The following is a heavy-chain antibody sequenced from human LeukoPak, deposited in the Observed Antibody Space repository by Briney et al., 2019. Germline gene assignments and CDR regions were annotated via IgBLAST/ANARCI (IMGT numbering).Heavy chain of an antibody. V-gene: IGHV3-7*01. CDR2: INHEGGGI. CDR1: GFTFSESW. D-gene: IGHD1-14*01. CDR3: ATYINWVAGDV. J-gene: IGHJ6*02. Sequence: WETLCLSCAASGFTFSESWMSWVRQVPGQGLEWVAHINHEGGGIQYVDSVKGRFTISRDNAKGSVYLQMNSLRAEDTAIYHCATYINWVAGDVWGQGTTVIVSS.